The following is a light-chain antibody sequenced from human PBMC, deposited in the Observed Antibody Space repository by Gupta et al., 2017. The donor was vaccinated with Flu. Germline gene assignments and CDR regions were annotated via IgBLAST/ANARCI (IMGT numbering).Light chain of an antibody. CDR3: CSYAGSYALV. V-gene: IGLV2-23*02. CDR1: SSNVGSYNL. CDR2: EVS. Sequence: SITISCTGTSSNVGSYNLVSWYKQYPGKAPKLMLYEVSERPSGVSNRFSGSKSGNTASLTISGLQADDEADYYCCSYAGSYALVFGTGTKVTVL. J-gene: IGLJ1*01.